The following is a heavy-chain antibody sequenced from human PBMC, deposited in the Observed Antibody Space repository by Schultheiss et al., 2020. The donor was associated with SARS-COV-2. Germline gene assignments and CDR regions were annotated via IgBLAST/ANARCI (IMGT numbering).Heavy chain of an antibody. CDR3: ASLTTAEGYYYMDV. CDR1: GFTFSSYA. CDR2: ISNTGGST. Sequence: GGSLRLSCAASGFTFSSYAMSWVRQAPGKGLEWVSAISNTGGSTYYADSVKGRFTISRDNSKNTLYLQMNSLRAEDTAVYYCASLTTAEGYYYMDVWGKGTTVTVSS. V-gene: IGHV3-23*01. D-gene: IGHD3-22*01. J-gene: IGHJ6*03.